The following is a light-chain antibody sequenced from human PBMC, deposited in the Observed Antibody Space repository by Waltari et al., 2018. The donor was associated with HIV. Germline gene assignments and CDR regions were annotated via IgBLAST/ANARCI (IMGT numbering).Light chain of an antibody. J-gene: IGLJ1*01. Sequence: QSTLTQPHLVSGSPGQPVTISCTGTSGDVGDYDYVPWYQHHPGEAPKLMIYNVTQRPSGVPDRFSGSKSGDTASLTISGLQAEDEADYFCCSYAGRYTYVFGTGTKVTVL. V-gene: IGLV2-11*01. CDR2: NVT. CDR3: CSYAGRYTYV. CDR1: SGDVGDYDY.